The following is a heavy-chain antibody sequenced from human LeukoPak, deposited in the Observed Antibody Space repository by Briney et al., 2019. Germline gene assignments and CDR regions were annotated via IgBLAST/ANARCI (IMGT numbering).Heavy chain of an antibody. CDR1: GYTFTSYG. V-gene: IGHV1-18*01. J-gene: IGHJ5*02. Sequence: GASVKVSCKASGYTFTSYGISWVRQAPGQGLEWMGWISGYNGNTNYAEKLQDRVTMTTDTSTSTAYMELRSLRSEDTAVYYCARDNSVRDEAWWFNPWGQGTLVTVSS. CDR3: ARDNSVRDEAWWFNP. CDR2: ISGYNGNT. D-gene: IGHD5-24*01.